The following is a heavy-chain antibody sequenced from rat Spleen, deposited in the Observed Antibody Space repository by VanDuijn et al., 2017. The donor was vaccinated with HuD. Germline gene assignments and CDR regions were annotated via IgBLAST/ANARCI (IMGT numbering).Heavy chain of an antibody. J-gene: IGHJ3*01. Sequence: EVQLVESGGGLVQPGRSLKLSCAVSGFTFTNYYMAWVRQAPTRGLEWVASINTGGGNTYYRGSVKGRFTISRDNAENTLYLQMNSLRSEDTATYYCAKDRDGGYAFASWGQGTLVTVSS. CDR1: GFTFTNYY. V-gene: IGHV5-25*01. CDR2: INTGGGNT. CDR3: AKDRDGGYAFAS. D-gene: IGHD1-11*01.